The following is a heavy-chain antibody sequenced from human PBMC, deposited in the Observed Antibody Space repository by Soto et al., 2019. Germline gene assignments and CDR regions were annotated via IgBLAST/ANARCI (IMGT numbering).Heavy chain of an antibody. CDR1: GFTFSSYS. V-gene: IGHV3-21*01. CDR2: ISGSGGYI. D-gene: IGHD6-13*01. J-gene: IGHJ4*02. Sequence: GGSLGLSCEGSGFTFSSYSMNWVRQAPGKGLEWVSSISGSGGYIYYADSVKGRFTISRDNAKNSLYLQMTSLRDEDTALYYCARDRQSTPWYAADYWGQGSLVTVSS. CDR3: ARDRQSTPWYAADY.